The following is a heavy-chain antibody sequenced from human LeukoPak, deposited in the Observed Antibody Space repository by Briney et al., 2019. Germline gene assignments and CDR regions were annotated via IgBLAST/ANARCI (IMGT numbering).Heavy chain of an antibody. J-gene: IGHJ4*02. V-gene: IGHV4-34*01. CDR3: ARDVDTAYYFDY. CDR1: GGSFSGYY. Sequence: SETLSLTCAVYGGSFSGYYWSWIRQPPGKGLEWIGEINHSGSTNYNPSLKSRVTISVDTSKNQFSLKLSSVTAADTAVYCCARDVDTAYYFDYWGQGTLVTVSS. CDR2: INHSGST. D-gene: IGHD5-18*01.